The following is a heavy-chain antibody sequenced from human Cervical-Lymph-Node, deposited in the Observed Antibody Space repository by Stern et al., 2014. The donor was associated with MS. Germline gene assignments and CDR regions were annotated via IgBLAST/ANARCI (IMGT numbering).Heavy chain of an antibody. J-gene: IGHJ5*02. V-gene: IGHV2-5*02. CDR3: AGLAYCGGDCINWFDP. CDR2: IYWDDDK. CDR1: GFSLSTSGVG. Sequence: QVTLRESGPTLVKPTQTLTLTCTFSGFSLSTSGVGGGWIRQPPGKALEWLALIYWDDDKRYSPSLKSRLTITKDTSKNQVVLTMTNMDPVDTATYYCAGLAYCGGDCINWFDPWGQGTLVTVSS. D-gene: IGHD2-21*02.